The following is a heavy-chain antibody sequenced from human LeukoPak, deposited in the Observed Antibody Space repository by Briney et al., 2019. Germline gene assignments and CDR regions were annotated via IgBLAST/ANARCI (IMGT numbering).Heavy chain of an antibody. CDR3: ARARDYYDSSGFYYEGDAFDI. V-gene: IGHV4-59*01. D-gene: IGHD3-22*01. CDR1: GGSISSYH. J-gene: IGHJ3*02. Sequence: SETLSLTCTVSGGSISSYHWSWIRQPQGKGLECIGYIYSSGSTNYNPSLKSRVTISVDTSKNQFSLKLSSVTAADTAVYYCARARDYYDSSGFYYEGDAFDIWGQGTMVTVSS. CDR2: IYSSGST.